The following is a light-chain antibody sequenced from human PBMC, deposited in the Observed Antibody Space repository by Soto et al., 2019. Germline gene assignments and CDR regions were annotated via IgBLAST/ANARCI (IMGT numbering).Light chain of an antibody. Sequence: VLSQSPATLSLSPGESAALSCRATPRVGSSLAWCQQQTGQAPRLLIYDASNRATGIPARFSGSGSGTDFTPTISSLESEDFAVYYCLQRCDWPPLTFGQGTKVEIK. CDR3: LQRCDWPPLT. CDR2: DAS. J-gene: IGKJ1*01. CDR1: PRVGSS. V-gene: IGKV3-11*01.